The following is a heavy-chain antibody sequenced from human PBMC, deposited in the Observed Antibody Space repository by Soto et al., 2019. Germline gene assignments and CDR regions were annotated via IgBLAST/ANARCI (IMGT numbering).Heavy chain of an antibody. CDR2: TYHSGTT. CDR1: GDSINNSHW. CDR3: AREVNSSPARGPNWFDP. V-gene: IGHV4-4*02. Sequence: PSETLSLICAVSGDSINNSHWWSWVRQTPGKGLEWIGETYHSGTTNYNPSLKTRVTISIDKSKNQFSLKMNSVTAADTAVYYCAREVNSSPARGPNWFDPWGQGTLVTAPQ. D-gene: IGHD6-13*01. J-gene: IGHJ5*02.